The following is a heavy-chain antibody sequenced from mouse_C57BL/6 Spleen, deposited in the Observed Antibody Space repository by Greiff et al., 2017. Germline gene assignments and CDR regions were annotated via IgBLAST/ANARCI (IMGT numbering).Heavy chain of an antibody. D-gene: IGHD2-12*01. CDR1: GYAFSSSW. CDR2: IYPGDGDT. CDR3: ARSPYYMDMDY. V-gene: IGHV1-82*01. Sequence: VQLQQSGPELVKPGASVKISCKASGYAFSSSWMNWVKQRPGKGLEWIGRIYPGDGDTNYNGKFKGKATLTADKSSSTAYMQLSSLTSADSAVYFCARSPYYMDMDYWGQGTSVTVSS. J-gene: IGHJ4*01.